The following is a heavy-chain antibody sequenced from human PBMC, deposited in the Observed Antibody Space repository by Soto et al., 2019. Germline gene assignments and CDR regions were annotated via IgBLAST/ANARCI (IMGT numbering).Heavy chain of an antibody. CDR2: INHSGST. V-gene: IGHV4-34*01. Sequence: PSETLSLTCAVYGGSFSGYYWSWIRQPPGKGLEWIGEINHSGSTNYNPSLKSRVTISVDTSKNQFSLKLTSVTAADTAVYYCAREGGGSYGAFDIWGQGTMVTVSS. J-gene: IGHJ3*02. CDR1: GGSFSGYY. D-gene: IGHD1-26*01. CDR3: AREGGGSYGAFDI.